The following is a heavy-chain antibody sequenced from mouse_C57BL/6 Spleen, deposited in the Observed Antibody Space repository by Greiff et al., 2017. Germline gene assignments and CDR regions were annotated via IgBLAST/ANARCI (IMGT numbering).Heavy chain of an antibody. CDR1: GYTFTSYW. J-gene: IGHJ1*03. CDR3: ARNDYWYFDV. Sequence: QVQLQQPGAELVRPGSSVKLSCKASGYTFTSYWMHWVKQRPIQGLEWIGNIDPSDSETHYNQKFKDKATLTVDKSSSTAYTQLISLTSEAAAVYYCARNDYWYFDVWGTGTTVTVSS. V-gene: IGHV1-52*01. CDR2: IDPSDSET.